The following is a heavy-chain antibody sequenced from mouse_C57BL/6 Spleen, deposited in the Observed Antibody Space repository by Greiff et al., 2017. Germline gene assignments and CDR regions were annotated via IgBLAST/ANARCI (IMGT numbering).Heavy chain of an antibody. CDR1: GFTFSDYG. V-gene: IGHV5-17*01. CDR3: AKGDTMDY. J-gene: IGHJ4*01. Sequence: EVKLMESGGGLVKPGGSLKLSCAASGFTFSDYGMHWVRQAPEKGLEWVAYISSGSSTIYYADTVKGRFTISRDNAKNTLFLQMTSLKSEDTAMCYCAKGDTMDYWGQGTSVTVSS. CDR2: ISSGSSTI.